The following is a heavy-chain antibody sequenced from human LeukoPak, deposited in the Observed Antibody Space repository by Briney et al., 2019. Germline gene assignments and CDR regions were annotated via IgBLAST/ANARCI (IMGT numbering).Heavy chain of an antibody. CDR3: ARRSGVAVAGAFDY. V-gene: IGHV1-8*01. J-gene: IGHJ4*02. CDR1: GYTFTSFD. Sequence: ASVKVSCKASGYTFTSFDINWVRQATGQGLEWMGWMNPNSGNTGSAQKFQGRITMTRNTSITTAYMELSSLRSEDTAVYYCARRSGVAVAGAFDYWGQGTLVTVSS. D-gene: IGHD6-19*01. CDR2: MNPNSGNT.